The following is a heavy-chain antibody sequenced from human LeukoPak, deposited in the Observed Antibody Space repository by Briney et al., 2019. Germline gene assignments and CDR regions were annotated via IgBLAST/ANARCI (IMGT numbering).Heavy chain of an antibody. J-gene: IGHJ5*02. V-gene: IGHV4-61*02. CDR3: ARVLVAYWFDP. CDR1: GGSISSGGYY. CDR2: IYTSGST. Sequence: SETLSLTCTVSGGSISSGGYYWSWIRQPAGKGLEWIGRIYTSGSTNYNPSLKSRVTMSVDTSKNQFSLKLNSVTAADTAVYYCARVLVAYWFDPWGQGTLVTVSS.